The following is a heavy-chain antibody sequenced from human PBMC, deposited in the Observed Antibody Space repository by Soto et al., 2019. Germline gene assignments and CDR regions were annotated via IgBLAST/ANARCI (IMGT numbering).Heavy chain of an antibody. Sequence: PGGSLRLSCAASGFAFSNAWMSWVRQAPGKGLEWVGRIKSKTDGGTTDYAAPVKGRFTISRDDSKNTLYLQMNSLKTEDTAVYYCTTDVPGPYYYDSSGYYPFDYWGQGTLVTVSS. J-gene: IGHJ4*02. V-gene: IGHV3-15*01. D-gene: IGHD3-22*01. CDR3: TTDVPGPYYYDSSGYYPFDY. CDR1: GFAFSNAW. CDR2: IKSKTDGGTT.